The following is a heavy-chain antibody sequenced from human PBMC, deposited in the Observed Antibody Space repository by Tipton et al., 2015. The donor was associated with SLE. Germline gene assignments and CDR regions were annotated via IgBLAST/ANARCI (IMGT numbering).Heavy chain of an antibody. J-gene: IGHJ2*01. V-gene: IGHV4-59*01. CDR3: ARDPGNDQDYWYFDL. D-gene: IGHD3-10*01. CDR2: IYYSGST. CDR1: GGSISSYY. Sequence: TLSLTCTVPGGSISSYYWSWIRQPPGKGLEWIGYIYYSGSTNYNPSLKSRVTISVDTSKNQFSLKLSSVTAAGTAVYYCARDPGNDQDYWYFDLWGRGTLVTVSS.